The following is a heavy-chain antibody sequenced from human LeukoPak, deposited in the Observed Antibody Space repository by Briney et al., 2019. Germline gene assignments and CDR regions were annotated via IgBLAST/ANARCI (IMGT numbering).Heavy chain of an antibody. J-gene: IGHJ6*03. D-gene: IGHD4-11*01. CDR3: ARDYMTTEYYYYMDV. V-gene: IGHV4-4*07. CDR2: IYTSGSA. CDR1: GGSISSYY. Sequence: SETLSLTCTVSGGSISSYYWGWIRQPAGKGLEWIGRIYTSGSANYNPSLKSRVTMSVDTSKNQISPKLSSVTAADTAVYYCARDYMTTEYYYYMDVWGKGTTVTVSS.